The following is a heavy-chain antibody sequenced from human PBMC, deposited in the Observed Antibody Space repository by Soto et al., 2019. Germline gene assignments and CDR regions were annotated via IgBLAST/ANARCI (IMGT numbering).Heavy chain of an antibody. D-gene: IGHD3-22*01. CDR1: GFTFSSYS. CDR3: ARETPYYYDSSGYYSNYYYYGMDV. Sequence: SCAASGFTFSSYSMNWVRQAPGKGLEWVSSISSSSSYIYYADSVKGRFTISRDNAKNSLYLQMNSLRAEDTAVYYCARETPYYYDSSGYYSNYYYYGMDVWGQGTTVTVSS. V-gene: IGHV3-21*01. CDR2: ISSSSSYI. J-gene: IGHJ6*02.